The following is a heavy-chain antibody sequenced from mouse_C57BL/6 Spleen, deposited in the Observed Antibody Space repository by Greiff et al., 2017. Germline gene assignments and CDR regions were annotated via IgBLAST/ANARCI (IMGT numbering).Heavy chain of an antibody. J-gene: IGHJ4*01. CDR1: GYTFTSYC. CDR3: AIHVRPSTVVATDAMDC. Sequence: QVQLQQPGAELVKPGASVKVSCKASGYTFTSYCMHWVKQRPGQGLEWIGRIHPSDSDTNYNQKFKGKATLTVDKSSSTAYMQLSSLTSEDSAVYYRAIHVRPSTVVATDAMDCWGQGTSVTVSS. V-gene: IGHV1-74*01. CDR2: IHPSDSDT. D-gene: IGHD1-1*01.